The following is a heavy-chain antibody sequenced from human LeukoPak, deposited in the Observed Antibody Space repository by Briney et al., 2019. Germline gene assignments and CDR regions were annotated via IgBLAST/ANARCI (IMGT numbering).Heavy chain of an antibody. Sequence: PGGSLTLSCAASGFTFNTYPIHWVRQAPGKGLEWVAVISHDGSNKYIADSVKGRFTISRDNTKKTQYLQMDSLRAENTAVYYCARVPGITMTGGVDYWGQGTLVTVSS. CDR1: GFTFNTYP. J-gene: IGHJ4*02. V-gene: IGHV3-30-3*01. CDR3: ARVPGITMTGGVDY. D-gene: IGHD6-19*01. CDR2: ISHDGSNK.